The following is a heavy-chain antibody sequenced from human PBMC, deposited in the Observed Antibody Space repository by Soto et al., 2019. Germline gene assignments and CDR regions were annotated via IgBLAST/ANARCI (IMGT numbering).Heavy chain of an antibody. CDR1: GFTFSNYA. CDR2: ISGSGGST. V-gene: IGHV3-23*01. D-gene: IGHD6-13*01. J-gene: IGHJ5*02. CDR3: ANGAPSSSWRQGRWFDP. Sequence: GGSLRISCAASGFTFSNYAMSWVRQAPGKGLEWVSAISGSGGSTSYADSVKGRFSISRDNFKNTLYLQMNSLRAEDTAVYYCANGAPSSSWRQGRWFDPWGQRTLVTVSS.